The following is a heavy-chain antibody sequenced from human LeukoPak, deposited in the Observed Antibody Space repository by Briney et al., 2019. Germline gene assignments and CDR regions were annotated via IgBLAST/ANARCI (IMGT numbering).Heavy chain of an antibody. CDR3: ARVLGAHRYGSIDH. CDR1: GYTFTTNY. J-gene: IGHJ4*02. V-gene: IGHV1-46*01. Sequence: ASVKVTCKASGYTFTTNYMNWVRHHPGQGLEWMGIINPSSGSTSYAQKFQGRVTMTRDTSTSTVYMELSSLRSEDTAIYYCARVLGAHRYGSIDHWGQGTLVTVSS. CDR2: INPSSGST. D-gene: IGHD5-18*01.